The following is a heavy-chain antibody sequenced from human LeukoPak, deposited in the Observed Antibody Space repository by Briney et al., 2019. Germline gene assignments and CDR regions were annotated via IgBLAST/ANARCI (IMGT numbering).Heavy chain of an antibody. V-gene: IGHV4-59*08. Sequence: TSETLSLTCTVSGGSISGDHWNWIRQPPGRGLEWIGYIYYSGNTNYNPSLKSRVTISVDTSKNQFSLKLSSVTAADTAVYYCARRNDFDIWGQRTMVTVSS. J-gene: IGHJ3*02. CDR2: IYYSGNT. CDR3: ARRNDFDI. CDR1: GGSISGDH.